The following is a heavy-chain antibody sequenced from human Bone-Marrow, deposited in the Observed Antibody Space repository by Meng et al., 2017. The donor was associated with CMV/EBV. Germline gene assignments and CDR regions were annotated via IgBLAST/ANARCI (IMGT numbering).Heavy chain of an antibody. CDR2: ISSSGSTI. CDR3: ASQEDGGSWVPLGV. CDR1: GFTFSDYY. V-gene: IGHV3-11*04. D-gene: IGHD6-13*01. J-gene: IGHJ6*02. Sequence: GESLKISCAASGFTFSDYYMSWIRQAPGKGLEWVSYISSSGSTIYYADSVKGRFTISRDNAKNSLYLQMNSLRAEDTAVYYCASQEDGGSWVPLGVWGQGTTVTVSS.